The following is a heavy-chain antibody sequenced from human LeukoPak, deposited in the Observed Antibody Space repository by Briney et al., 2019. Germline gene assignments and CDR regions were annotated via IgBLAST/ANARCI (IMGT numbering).Heavy chain of an antibody. D-gene: IGHD2-2*01. V-gene: IGHV4-59*01. CDR3: AREYCSSTSCFWFDP. Sequence: PSETLSLTCTVSGGSISSYYWSWIRQPPGKGLEWIGYIYYSGSTNYNPSLESRVTISVDTSKNQFSLKLSSVTAADTAVYYCAREYCSSTSCFWFDPWGQGTVVTVSS. J-gene: IGHJ5*02. CDR1: GGSISSYY. CDR2: IYYSGST.